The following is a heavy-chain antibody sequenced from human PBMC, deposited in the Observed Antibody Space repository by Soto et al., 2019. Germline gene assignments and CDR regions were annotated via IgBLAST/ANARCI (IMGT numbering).Heavy chain of an antibody. CDR2: MNPNSGNT. V-gene: IGHV1-8*01. CDR1: GYTFTSYD. J-gene: IGHJ2*01. CDR3: ARVHTVTTYFDV. Sequence: QVQLVQSGAEVKKPGASVKVSCKASGYTFTSYDINWVRQATGQGLEWMGWMNPNSGNTGSAQRFQGRLTMTRNTSIHTAYMELTSLTSEDAAVYFCARVHTVTTYFDVWGRGTLVTVSS. D-gene: IGHD4-17*01.